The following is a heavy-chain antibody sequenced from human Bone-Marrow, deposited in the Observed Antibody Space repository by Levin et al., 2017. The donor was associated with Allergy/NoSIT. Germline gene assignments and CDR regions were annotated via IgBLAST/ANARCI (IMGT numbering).Heavy chain of an antibody. J-gene: IGHJ3*02. Sequence: SETLSLTCTVSGASISSHFWSWVRQPPGKGLEWIGYISKTGDTNSNPSLKSRVTISADTSKNQFSLTLSSVTASDTALYYCARDLPGSYYTFDIWGQGTMVTVSS. V-gene: IGHV4-59*11. CDR3: ARDLPGSYYTFDI. CDR1: GASISSHF. CDR2: ISKTGDT. D-gene: IGHD1-26*01.